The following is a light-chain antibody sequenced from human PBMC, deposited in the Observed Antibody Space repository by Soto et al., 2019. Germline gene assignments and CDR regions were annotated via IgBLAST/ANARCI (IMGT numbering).Light chain of an antibody. CDR3: QQFNSYLR. Sequence: DIQFTQSPSYLSASVGDRVTITCRASQGISSYLAWYQQKPGKAPKLLIYAASTLQSGVPSRFSGSGSGTEFTLTISSLQFEDFATYCCQQFNSYLRFGQGTRLEIK. CDR1: QGISSY. V-gene: IGKV1-9*01. J-gene: IGKJ5*01. CDR2: AAS.